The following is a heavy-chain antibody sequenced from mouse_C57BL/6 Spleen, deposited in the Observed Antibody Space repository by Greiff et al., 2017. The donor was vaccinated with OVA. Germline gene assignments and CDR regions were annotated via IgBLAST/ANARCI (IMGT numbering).Heavy chain of an antibody. J-gene: IGHJ1*03. CDR1: GFSFNTYA. V-gene: IGHV10-1*01. CDR2: IRSKSNNYAT. CDR3: VRHRLGPYWYFDV. D-gene: IGHD1-2*01. Sequence: EVQGVESGGGLVQPKGSLKLSCAASGFSFNTYAMNWVRQAPGKGLEWVARIRSKSNNYATYYADSVKDRFTISRDDSESMLYLQMNNLKTEDTAMYYCVRHRLGPYWYFDVWGTGTTVTVSS.